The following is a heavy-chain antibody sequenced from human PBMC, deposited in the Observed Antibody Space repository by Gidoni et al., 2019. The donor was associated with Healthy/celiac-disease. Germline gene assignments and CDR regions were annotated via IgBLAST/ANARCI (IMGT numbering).Heavy chain of an antibody. V-gene: IGHV3-11*05. CDR3: ARGDPYYDSSGYHLDY. D-gene: IGHD3-22*01. J-gene: IGHJ4*02. Sequence: GKGLEWVSYISSSSSYTNYADSVKGRFTISRDNAKTSLYLQMNSLRAEDTAVYYCARGDPYYDSSGYHLDYWGQGTLVTVSS. CDR2: ISSSSSYT.